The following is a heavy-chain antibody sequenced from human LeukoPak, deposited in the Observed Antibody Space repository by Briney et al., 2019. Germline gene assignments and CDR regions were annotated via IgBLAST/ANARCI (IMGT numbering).Heavy chain of an antibody. CDR3: ARGRQNRGGAYYFDY. J-gene: IGHJ4*02. V-gene: IGHV1-18*01. CDR2: ISAYNGNT. CDR1: GYTFTSYG. D-gene: IGHD1-14*01. Sequence: EASVKVSCKASGYTFTSYGISWVRQAPGQGLEWMGWISAYNGNTNYAQKLQGRVTMTTDTSTSTAYMELRSLRSDDTAVYYCARGRQNRGGAYYFDYWGQGTLVTVSS.